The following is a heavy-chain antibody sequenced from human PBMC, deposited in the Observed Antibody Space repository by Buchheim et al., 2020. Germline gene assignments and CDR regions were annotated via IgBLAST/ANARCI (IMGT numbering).Heavy chain of an antibody. Sequence: EVQLVESGGGLVQPGGSLRLSCAASGFTFSSYWMYWVRQVPGKGLVWVSRINNDGSSTSYADSVKGRFTISRDNAKNTVHLQMDSLRAEDTAVYYCTRSFCSGGSCFDYWGQGTL. D-gene: IGHD2-15*01. J-gene: IGHJ4*03. CDR2: INNDGSST. CDR1: GFTFSSYW. CDR3: TRSFCSGGSCFDY. V-gene: IGHV3-74*01.